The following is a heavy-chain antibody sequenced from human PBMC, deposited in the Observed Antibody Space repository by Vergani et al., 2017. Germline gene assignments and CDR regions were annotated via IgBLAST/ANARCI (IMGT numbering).Heavy chain of an antibody. V-gene: IGHV1-2*02. CDR1: GYTFTGYY. CDR2: INPNSGGT. Sequence: QVQLVQSGAEVKKPGASVKVSCKASGYTFTGYYMHWVRQAPGQGLEWMGWINPNSGGTNYAQKFQGRVTMTRDTSTSTVYMEVSSLRSDDTAMYSCARGDSGYVGYFDYWGQGTLVTVSS. CDR3: ARGDSGYVGYFDY. J-gene: IGHJ4*02. D-gene: IGHD5-12*01.